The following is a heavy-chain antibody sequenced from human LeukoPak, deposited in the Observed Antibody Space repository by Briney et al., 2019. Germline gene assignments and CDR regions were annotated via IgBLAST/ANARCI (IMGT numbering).Heavy chain of an antibody. D-gene: IGHD5-18*01. J-gene: IGHJ4*02. CDR1: GFTFSSYG. CDR3: AKDDSGYSYGYAGPGDY. CDR2: IRYDGSNK. Sequence: GGSLSLSCAASGFTFSSYGMHWVRQAPGKGLEWVAFIRYDGSNKYYADSVKGRFTIPRDNSKNTLYLQMNSLRAEDTAVYYCAKDDSGYSYGYAGPGDYWGQGTLVTVSS. V-gene: IGHV3-30*02.